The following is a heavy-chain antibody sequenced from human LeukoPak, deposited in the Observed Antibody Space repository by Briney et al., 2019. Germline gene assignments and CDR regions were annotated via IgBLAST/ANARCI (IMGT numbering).Heavy chain of an antibody. CDR3: ARDSLGGYYYDSSGYRLGH. CDR2: IYTSGST. D-gene: IGHD3-22*01. Sequence: KPSETLSLTCTVSGGSISSYYGSWIRQPAGKGREWIVRIYTSGSTNYNPSLKSRVTVSVDTSKNQFSMKLSSVTAADTAVYYCARDSLGGYYYDSSGYRLGHWGQGTLVTVSS. CDR1: GGSISSYY. J-gene: IGHJ4*02. V-gene: IGHV4-4*07.